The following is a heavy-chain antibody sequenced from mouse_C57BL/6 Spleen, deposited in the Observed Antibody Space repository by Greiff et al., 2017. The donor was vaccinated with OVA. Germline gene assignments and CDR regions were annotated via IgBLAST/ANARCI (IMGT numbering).Heavy chain of an antibody. D-gene: IGHD1-1*01. CDR1: GYTFTSYG. V-gene: IGHV1-81*01. Sequence: QVQLQQSGAELARPGASVKLSCKASGYTFTSYGISWVKQRTGQGLEWIGEIYPRSGNTYYNEKFKGKATLTADKSSSTAYMELRSLTSEDSAVYFCANPNLLLRLYYFDYWGQGTTLTVSS. J-gene: IGHJ2*01. CDR3: ANPNLLLRLYYFDY. CDR2: IYPRSGNT.